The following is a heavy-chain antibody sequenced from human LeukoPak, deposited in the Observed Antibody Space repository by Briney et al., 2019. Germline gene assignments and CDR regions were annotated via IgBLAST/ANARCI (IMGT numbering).Heavy chain of an antibody. Sequence: SETLSLTCTVSGYSISSGYYWGWIRQPPGQGLEWIGSIYHSGSTDYNSSLKSRVTISEDTSKNQFSLKLSSVTAADTAVYYCARLYRAVNWFDPWGQGTLVTVSS. CDR3: ARLYRAVNWFDP. CDR2: IYHSGST. V-gene: IGHV4-38-2*02. D-gene: IGHD2-8*01. J-gene: IGHJ5*02. CDR1: GYSISSGYY.